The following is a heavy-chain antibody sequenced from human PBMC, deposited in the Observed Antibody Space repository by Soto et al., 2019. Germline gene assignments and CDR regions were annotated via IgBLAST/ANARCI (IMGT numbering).Heavy chain of an antibody. D-gene: IGHD3-10*01. Sequence: SETLSLTCTVSGDSISSSSYYWGWIRQPPGKGLEWIGSIYYSGSTYYNPSLKSRVTISVDTSKNQFSLKLSSVTAADTAVYYCARESSRTMVRGVYNDYWGQGTLVTVSS. CDR2: IYYSGST. V-gene: IGHV4-39*02. J-gene: IGHJ4*02. CDR1: GDSISSSSYY. CDR3: ARESSRTMVRGVYNDY.